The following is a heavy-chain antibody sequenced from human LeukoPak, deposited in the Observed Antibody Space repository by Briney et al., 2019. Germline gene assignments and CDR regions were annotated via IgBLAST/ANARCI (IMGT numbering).Heavy chain of an antibody. V-gene: IGHV3-23*01. Sequence: GGSLRLSCAASGFTFSSYAMSWVRQAPGKGLEWVSAISGSGGSTYYADSVKGRFTISRDNSKNTLYLLMNSLRAEDTAVYYCAKRNSSGWPVHWYFDLWGRGTLVTVSS. CDR1: GFTFSSYA. CDR3: AKRNSSGWPVHWYFDL. J-gene: IGHJ2*01. CDR2: ISGSGGST. D-gene: IGHD6-19*01.